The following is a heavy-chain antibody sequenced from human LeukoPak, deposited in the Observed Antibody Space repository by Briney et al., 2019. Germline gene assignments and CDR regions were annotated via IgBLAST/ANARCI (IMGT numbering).Heavy chain of an antibody. CDR3: ARDAYSSSWYANRGLYYFDY. D-gene: IGHD6-13*01. V-gene: IGHV4-4*02. CDR1: GGSISSSNW. Sequence: SETLSLTCAVSGGSISSSNWWSWVRQPPGKGLEWIGEIYHSGSTNYNPSLKSRVTISVDKSKNQFSLKLSSVTAADTAVYYCARDAYSSSWYANRGLYYFDYWGQGTLVTVSS. CDR2: IYHSGST. J-gene: IGHJ4*02.